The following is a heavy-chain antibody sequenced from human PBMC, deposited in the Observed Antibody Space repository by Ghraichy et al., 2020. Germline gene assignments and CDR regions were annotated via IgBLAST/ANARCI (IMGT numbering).Heavy chain of an antibody. CDR1: GDSISSGASH. Sequence: SETLSLTCSVSGDSISSGASHWSWIRQPAGKGPEWIGRMDSTHYNPSLEGRVTISADMAKNQFSLELSPVTVTDTAVYYCATYFGGGGGRGYWGQGILVTVSS. J-gene: IGHJ4*02. V-gene: IGHV4-61*02. CDR2: MDST. CDR3: ATYFGGGGGRGY. D-gene: IGHD3-16*01.